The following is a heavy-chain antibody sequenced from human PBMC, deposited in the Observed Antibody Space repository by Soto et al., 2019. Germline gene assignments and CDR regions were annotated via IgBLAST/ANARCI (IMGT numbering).Heavy chain of an antibody. Sequence: PGGSLRLSCITSGFTFSTDSLNRVRQAPGKGLEKVTHISTSGDTRNYEDNVKGRITSSRDNAKTSLYLQMDSLRNEDTAVYYCARFFGSGFDYWGQGT. D-gene: IGHD6-19*01. V-gene: IGHV3-48*02. CDR2: ISTSGDTR. CDR1: GFTFSTDS. J-gene: IGHJ4*02. CDR3: ARFFGSGFDY.